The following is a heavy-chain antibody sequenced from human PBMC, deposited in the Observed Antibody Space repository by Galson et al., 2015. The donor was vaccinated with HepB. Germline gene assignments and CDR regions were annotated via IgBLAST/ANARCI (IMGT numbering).Heavy chain of an antibody. Sequence: SVKVSCKASGYTFTRYYMHWVRQAPGQGLEWMGVINPTDGGTKYAQKFQGRVTMTRDTSTSTVYMELSSLRSEDAAVYYCARDSDLNYRRLVIEHWGQGTLVTASS. CDR2: INPTDGGT. V-gene: IGHV1-46*01. CDR3: ARDSDLNYRRLVIEH. J-gene: IGHJ1*01. D-gene: IGHD3-10*01. CDR1: GYTFTRYY.